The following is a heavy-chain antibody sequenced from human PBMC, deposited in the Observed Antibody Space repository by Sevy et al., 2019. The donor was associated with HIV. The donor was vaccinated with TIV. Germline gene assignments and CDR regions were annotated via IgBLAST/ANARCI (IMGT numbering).Heavy chain of an antibody. V-gene: IGHV3-30*04. Sequence: GGCLRLSCAASGFSLSDHAVSWVRQTPGKGLEWLAVISYNGRNQYYADSVKGRFNISKDDSKNTLYLQLNSLRAEDTAVYYCARFVGYCSGGRCSIIDFWGQGTLVTVSS. CDR1: GFSLSDHA. D-gene: IGHD2-15*01. J-gene: IGHJ4*02. CDR3: ARFVGYCSGGRCSIIDF. CDR2: ISYNGRNQ.